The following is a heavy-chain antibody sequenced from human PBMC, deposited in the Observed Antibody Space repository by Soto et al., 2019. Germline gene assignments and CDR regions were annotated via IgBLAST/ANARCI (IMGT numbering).Heavy chain of an antibody. CDR1: GFTFSSHA. V-gene: IGHV3-30-3*01. Sequence: GGSLRHSCAASGFTFSSHAMHWVRQAPGKGLEWVAVISYDGSNKYYADSVKGRFTISRDNSKNTLYLQMNSLRAEDTAVYYCARGKIIGRDIVVVPAAMAGYGMDVWGQGTTVTVSS. CDR2: ISYDGSNK. CDR3: ARGKIIGRDIVVVPAAMAGYGMDV. D-gene: IGHD2-2*01. J-gene: IGHJ6*02.